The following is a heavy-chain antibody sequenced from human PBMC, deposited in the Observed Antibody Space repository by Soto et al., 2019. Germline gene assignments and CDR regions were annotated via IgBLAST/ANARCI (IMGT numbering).Heavy chain of an antibody. CDR2: LIPYNGDT. D-gene: IGHD5-18*01. V-gene: IGHV1-18*01. CDR3: VRDASSGYRGWWDP. J-gene: IGHJ5*02. Sequence: QVQLVQSGVEVKKPGASVKVSCKASGYTFTSYGISWVRQAPGQGLEWMGLLIPYNGDTIYAQKFQRRVILTTDTSTSTDYMELGSLRSDDTAVYYCVRDASSGYRGWWDPWGQGTLVTVSS. CDR1: GYTFTSYG.